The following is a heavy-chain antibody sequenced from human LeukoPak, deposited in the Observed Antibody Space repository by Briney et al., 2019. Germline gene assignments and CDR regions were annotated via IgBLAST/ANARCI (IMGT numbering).Heavy chain of an antibody. CDR3: ARKEDYGDYPYYYYGMDV. Sequence: GSLRLSCAAFGFSFSYHYMDWVRHVPGKGLEWVGRSRPKAKSYTTEYAASVRGRFTISRDASKDTLYLQMNSLRAEDTAVYYCARKEDYGDYPYYYYGMDVWGQGTTVTVSS. J-gene: IGHJ6*02. CDR1: GFSFSYHY. CDR2: SRPKAKSYTT. D-gene: IGHD4-17*01. V-gene: IGHV3-72*01.